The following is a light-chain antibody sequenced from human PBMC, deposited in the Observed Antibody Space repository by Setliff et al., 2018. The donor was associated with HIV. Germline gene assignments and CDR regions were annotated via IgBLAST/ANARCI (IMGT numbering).Light chain of an antibody. CDR3: CSYAGSHTFV. CDR1: SSDAGGYNF. J-gene: IGLJ1*01. V-gene: IGLV2-11*01. Sequence: QSALTQPRSVSGSPGQSVTISCTGTSSDAGGYNFVSWYQQRPGKAPKLMIYDVTKRPSGVPDRFSGSKSGNTASLTISGLQAEDEADYYCCSYAGSHTFVFGTGTKVTVL. CDR2: DVT.